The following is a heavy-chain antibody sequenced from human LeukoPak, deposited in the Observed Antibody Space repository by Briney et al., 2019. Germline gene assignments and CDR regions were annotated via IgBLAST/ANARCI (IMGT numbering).Heavy chain of an antibody. Sequence: KTGGSLRLSCAASGFTFSSYSMNWVAQAPGKGREWVSSISSSSSYIYYADSVKGRFTISRDNAKNSLYLRMNSLRADDTAVYYCALKNYGGNYPFGDYWGQGTLVTVSS. CDR3: ALKNYGGNYPFGDY. D-gene: IGHD4/OR15-4a*01. V-gene: IGHV3-21*01. J-gene: IGHJ4*02. CDR1: GFTFSSYS. CDR2: ISSSSSYI.